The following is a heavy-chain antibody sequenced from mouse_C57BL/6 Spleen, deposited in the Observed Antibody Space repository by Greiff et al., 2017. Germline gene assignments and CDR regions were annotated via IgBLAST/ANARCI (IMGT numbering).Heavy chain of an antibody. D-gene: IGHD1-1*01. CDR3: ARGVARDYYCAMDY. V-gene: IGHV1-81*01. CDR1: GYTFTSYG. Sequence: VKLVESGAELARPGASVKLSCKASGYTFTSYGISWVKQRTGQGLEWIGEIYPRSGNTYYNEKFKGKATLTADKSSSTAYIELRSLTSEDSAVYFCARGVARDYYCAMDYWGQGTSVTVSS. CDR2: IYPRSGNT. J-gene: IGHJ4*01.